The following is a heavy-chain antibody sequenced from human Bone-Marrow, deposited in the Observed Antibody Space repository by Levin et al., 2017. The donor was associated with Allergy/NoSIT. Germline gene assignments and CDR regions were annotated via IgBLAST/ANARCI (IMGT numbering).Heavy chain of an antibody. V-gene: IGHV3-23*01. J-gene: IGHJ5*02. CDR3: ANLHYDFWSGYHKGLTEA. CDR1: GFTFSSYA. CDR2: ISGSGGST. D-gene: IGHD3-3*01. Sequence: GGSLRLSCAASGFTFSSYAMSWVRQAPGKGLEWVSAISGSGGSTYYADSVKGRFTISRDNSKNTLYLQMNSLRAEDTAVYYCANLHYDFWSGYHKGLTEAWGQGTLVTVSS.